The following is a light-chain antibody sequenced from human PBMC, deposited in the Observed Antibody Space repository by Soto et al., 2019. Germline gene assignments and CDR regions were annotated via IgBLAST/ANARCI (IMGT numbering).Light chain of an antibody. J-gene: IGKJ1*01. CDR1: QSVSDY. CDR3: QQYKNWPSWT. CDR2: GAS. Sequence: EIVMTQSPATLSVSPGERATLSCRASQSVSDYLAWYQQKPGQAPRLLISGASIRATGIPARFSGSGSGTEFTLTISSLQSEDFAVYHCQQYKNWPSWTFGQGTKVEIK. V-gene: IGKV3-15*01.